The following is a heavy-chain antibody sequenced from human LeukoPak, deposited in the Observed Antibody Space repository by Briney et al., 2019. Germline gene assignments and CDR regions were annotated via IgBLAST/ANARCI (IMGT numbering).Heavy chain of an antibody. CDR2: ISGSGVST. CDR3: ASNRYCSGGSCYLFDY. J-gene: IGHJ4*02. Sequence: GGSLRLSCAASGFRFSSYAMSWVRQAPGKGLEWVSAISGSGVSTYYADSVKGRFTVSRDNSKNTLYLQMSSLRAEDTAVYYCASNRYCSGGSCYLFDYWGQGTLVTVSS. CDR1: GFRFSSYA. V-gene: IGHV3-23*01. D-gene: IGHD2-15*01.